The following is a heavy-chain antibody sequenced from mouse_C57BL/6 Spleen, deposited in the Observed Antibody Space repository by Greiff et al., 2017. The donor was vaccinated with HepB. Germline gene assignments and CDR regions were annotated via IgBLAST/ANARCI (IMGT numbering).Heavy chain of an antibody. D-gene: IGHD2-3*01. CDR1: GYTFTSYW. CDR2: IYPGSGST. J-gene: IGHJ3*01. V-gene: IGHV1-55*01. CDR3: AKDGYDGYYPFAY. Sequence: QVQLQQPGAELVKPGASVKMSCKASGYTFTSYWITWVKQRPGQGLEWIGDIYPGSGSTTYNEKFKSQATLTVDTSSSTAYMQLSSLTSEASAVYYWAKDGYDGYYPFAYWGQGTLVTVSA.